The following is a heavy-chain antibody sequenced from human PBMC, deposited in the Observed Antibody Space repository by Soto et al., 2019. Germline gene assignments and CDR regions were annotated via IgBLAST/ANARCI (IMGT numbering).Heavy chain of an antibody. Sequence: PSETLSLTCAVSGDSISSSSTYWGWIRQPPGKGLEWIGSIYYSGTTYYNPSLKSRVTISIDTSKNQFSLELSSVTAADTAVYYCARHGRAPDDSNWFEPWGQGTLVTVCS. CDR2: IYYSGTT. CDR1: GDSISSSSTY. J-gene: IGHJ5*02. V-gene: IGHV4-39*01. D-gene: IGHD3-16*01. CDR3: ARHGRAPDDSNWFEP.